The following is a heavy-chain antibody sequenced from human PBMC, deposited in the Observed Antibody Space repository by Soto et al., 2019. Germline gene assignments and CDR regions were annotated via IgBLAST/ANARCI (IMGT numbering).Heavy chain of an antibody. CDR3: ARDFYPLAYYFDP. CDR2: FSGSNGNT. Sequence: QVQLVQSEAEVKKPGASVKVSCEASGYTFINHGISWVRQAPGQGLEWMGWFSGSNGNTKYAQKFQGRVTMTTETSTSTAHMELRNLRSDDTVVYFCARDFYPLAYYFDPWGQGTLVTVSS. CDR1: GYTFINHG. J-gene: IGHJ4*02. V-gene: IGHV1-18*04.